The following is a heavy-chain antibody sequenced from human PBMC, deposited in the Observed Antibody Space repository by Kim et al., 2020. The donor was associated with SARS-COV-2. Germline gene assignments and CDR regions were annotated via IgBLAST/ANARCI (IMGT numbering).Heavy chain of an antibody. CDR3: AKDHDILTGSLTSYFDY. J-gene: IGHJ4*02. CDR1: GFTFDDYA. Sequence: GGSLRLSCAASGFTFDDYAMHWVRQAPGKGLEWVSGISWNSGSIGYADSVKGRFTISRDNAKNSLYLQMNSLRAEDTALYYCAKDHDILTGSLTSYFDYWGQGTLVTVSS. V-gene: IGHV3-9*01. CDR2: ISWNSGSI. D-gene: IGHD3-9*01.